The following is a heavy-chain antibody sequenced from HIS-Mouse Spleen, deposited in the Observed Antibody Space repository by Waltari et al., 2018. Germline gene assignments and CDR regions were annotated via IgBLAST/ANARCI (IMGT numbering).Heavy chain of an antibody. J-gene: IGHJ4*02. CDR3: AKEGSTSCYLNY. Sequence: QVQLVESGGGVVQPGRSLRLSCAASGFNFSSYGMHWVRQAPGKGLEWVAVIPYAGSNKYYADSVKGRFTISRDNSKNTLYLQMNSLRAEDTAVYYCAKEGSTSCYLNYWGQGTLVTVSS. D-gene: IGHD2-2*01. V-gene: IGHV3-30*18. CDR2: IPYAGSNK. CDR1: GFNFSSYG.